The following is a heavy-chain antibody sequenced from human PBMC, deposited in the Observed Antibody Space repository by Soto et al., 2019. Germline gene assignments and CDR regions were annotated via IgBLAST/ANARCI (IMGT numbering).Heavy chain of an antibody. J-gene: IGHJ6*02. D-gene: IGHD2-2*01. CDR1: GFTFSSYC. V-gene: IGHV3-30*18. Sequence: GGSLILSCAASGFTFSSYCMHWVRQAPGKGLEWVAVISYDGSNKYYADSVKGRFTISRDNSKNTLYLQMNSLRAEDTAVYYCAKDLVYCSSTSCYAMYYYYGMDVWGQGTTVTVSS. CDR2: ISYDGSNK. CDR3: AKDLVYCSSTSCYAMYYYYGMDV.